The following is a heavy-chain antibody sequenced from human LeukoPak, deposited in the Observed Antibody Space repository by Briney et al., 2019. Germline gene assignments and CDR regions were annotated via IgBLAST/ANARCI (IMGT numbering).Heavy chain of an antibody. CDR2: IYPGDSDT. Sequence: GESLKISCKGSGYSFTSYWIGWVRQMPGKGLEWMGIIYPGDSDTRYSPSFQGQVTISADKSISTAYLQWSSLKASDTAMYYCARQRRDGSPRWYFDLWGRGTLVTVSS. CDR3: ARQRRDGSPRWYFDL. J-gene: IGHJ2*01. CDR1: GYSFTSYW. V-gene: IGHV5-51*01. D-gene: IGHD5-24*01.